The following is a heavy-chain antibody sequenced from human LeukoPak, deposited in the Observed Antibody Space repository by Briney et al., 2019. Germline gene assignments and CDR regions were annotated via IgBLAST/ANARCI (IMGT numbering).Heavy chain of an antibody. CDR1: GGSFSGYY. CDR2: INHSGST. CDR3: ARDLGPESGSFFDY. D-gene: IGHD3-10*01. Sequence: SETLSLTCAVYGGSFSGYYWSWIRQPPGKGLEWIGEINHSGSTNYNPSLKSRVTISLDTSKNQFSLKLSSVTAADTAVYYCARDLGPESGSFFDYWGQGTLVTVSS. J-gene: IGHJ4*02. V-gene: IGHV4-34*01.